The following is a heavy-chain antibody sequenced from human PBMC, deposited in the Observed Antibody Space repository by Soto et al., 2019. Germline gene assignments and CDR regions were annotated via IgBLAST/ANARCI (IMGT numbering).Heavy chain of an antibody. CDR1: GGSISSSSYY. Sequence: SETLSLTCTVSGGSISSSSYYWGWIRQPPGKGLEWIGSIYYSGSTYYNPSLKSRVTISVDTSKNQFSLKLSSVTAADTAVYYCAREGARYCSGGSCYPLDYWGQGTLVTVSS. V-gene: IGHV4-39*02. CDR3: AREGARYCSGGSCYPLDY. J-gene: IGHJ4*02. CDR2: IYYSGST. D-gene: IGHD2-15*01.